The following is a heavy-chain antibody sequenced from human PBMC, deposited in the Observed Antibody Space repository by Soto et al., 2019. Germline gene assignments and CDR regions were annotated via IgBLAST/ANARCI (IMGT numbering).Heavy chain of an antibody. Sequence: GASVKVSCKASGYTFTGYYMHWVRQAPGQGLEWMGWINPNSGGTNYAQKFQGRVTMTRDTSISTAYMELSRLRSDDTAVYYCARSYQLLEVYYYYGMDVWGQGTTVTVS. D-gene: IGHD2-2*01. V-gene: IGHV1-2*02. CDR2: INPNSGGT. CDR3: ARSYQLLEVYYYYGMDV. J-gene: IGHJ6*02. CDR1: GYTFTGYY.